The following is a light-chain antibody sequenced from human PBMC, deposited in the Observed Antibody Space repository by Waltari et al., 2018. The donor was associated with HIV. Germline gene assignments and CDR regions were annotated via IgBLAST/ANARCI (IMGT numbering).Light chain of an antibody. V-gene: IGLV2-14*01. J-gene: IGLJ3*02. CDR1: SSYVGGYKY. Sequence: QSALTQHASVYGSPGQSITISCTGTSSYVGGYKYVSWYQQHPGKAPKLMIYEVSNRPSGVSNRFSGSKSGNTASLTISGLQAEDEADYYCSSYTSSSTWVFGGGTKLTVL. CDR2: EVS. CDR3: SSYTSSSTWV.